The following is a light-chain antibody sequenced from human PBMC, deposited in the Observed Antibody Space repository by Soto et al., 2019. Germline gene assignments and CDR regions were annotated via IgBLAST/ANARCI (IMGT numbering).Light chain of an antibody. CDR1: QTVDSY. CDR3: QQYGSAPRT. Sequence: LTQSPAILSLSPGEKAILSCTASQTVDSYMAWYQQRPGQPPRLLIHDTSHRASGVPARFRGSGSGTDFTLTITSLEPEDFAVYYCQQYGSAPRTFGGGTKVEIK. V-gene: IGKV3-20*01. J-gene: IGKJ4*01. CDR2: DTS.